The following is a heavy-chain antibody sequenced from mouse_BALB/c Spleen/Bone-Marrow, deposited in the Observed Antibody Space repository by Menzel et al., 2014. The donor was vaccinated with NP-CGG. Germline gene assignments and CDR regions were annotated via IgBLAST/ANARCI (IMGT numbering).Heavy chain of an antibody. J-gene: IGHJ4*01. Sequence: VKLVESGAELVKPGASVKLSCKASGYTFTSYWMHWVKQRPGQGLEWIGEIDPSDSYTNYNQKFKGKATLTVDKSSSTAYMQLSSLTSEDSAVYFCARWLLRYYAMDDWGQGTSVTVSS. D-gene: IGHD2-3*01. CDR3: ARWLLRYYAMDD. CDR1: GYTFTSYW. CDR2: IDPSDSYT. V-gene: IGHV1-69*02.